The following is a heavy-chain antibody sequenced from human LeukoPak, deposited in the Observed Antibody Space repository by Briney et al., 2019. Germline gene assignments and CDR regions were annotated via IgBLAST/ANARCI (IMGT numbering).Heavy chain of an antibody. CDR3: ARGPVLLWFGELRSYYYYMDV. D-gene: IGHD3-10*01. J-gene: IGHJ6*03. CDR1: GGSISSSNW. CDR2: IYHSGST. V-gene: IGHV4-4*02. Sequence: PSETLSLTCAVSGGSISSSNWWSWVRQPPGKGLEWIGEIYHSGSTNYNPSLKSRVTISVDKSKNQFSLKLSSVTAADTAVYYCARGPVLLWFGELRSYYYYMDVWGKGTTVTVSS.